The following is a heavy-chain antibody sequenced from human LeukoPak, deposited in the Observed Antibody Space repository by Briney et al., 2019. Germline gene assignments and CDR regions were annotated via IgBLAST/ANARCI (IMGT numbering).Heavy chain of an antibody. Sequence: PSETLSLTCTVSGGSISSSSYHWAWIRQPPGKGLEWIGSIYYSESTYYNPSLKSRVTISVETCKNQFSLKLYSVTGADTAGYYCARRRSYGSGSYGFEPWGQGTLVTVSS. D-gene: IGHD3-10*01. V-gene: IGHV4-39*01. J-gene: IGHJ5*02. CDR2: IYYSEST. CDR1: GGSISSSSYH. CDR3: ARRRSYGSGSYGFEP.